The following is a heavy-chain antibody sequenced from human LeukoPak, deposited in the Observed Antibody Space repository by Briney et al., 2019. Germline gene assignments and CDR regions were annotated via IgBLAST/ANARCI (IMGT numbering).Heavy chain of an antibody. J-gene: IGHJ4*02. D-gene: IGHD3-22*01. V-gene: IGHV4-59*01. CDR2: IYYSGST. CDR1: GGSISSYY. Sequence: SETLSLTCTVSGGSISSYYWSWIRQPPGKGLEWIGYIYYSGSTNYNPSLKSRVTISVDTSKNQFSLKLSSVTAADTAVYYCARGGYRGAPDYWGQGTLVTVSS. CDR3: ARGGYRGAPDY.